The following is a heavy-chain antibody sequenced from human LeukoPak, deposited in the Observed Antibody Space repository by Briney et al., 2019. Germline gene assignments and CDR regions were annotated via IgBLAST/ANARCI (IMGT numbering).Heavy chain of an antibody. CDR2: IIPIFGTA. CDR3: ARPMVRGVIEDAFDI. V-gene: IGHV1-69*05. D-gene: IGHD3-10*01. Sequence: GASVKVSCKASGGTFSSYAISWVRQAPGQGLEWMGRIIPIFGTANYEQKFKGRVTITTAEYTSTAYMYLSRLRSEDTAVYYCARPMVRGVIEDAFDIWGQGTMVTVSS. J-gene: IGHJ3*02. CDR1: GGTFSSYA.